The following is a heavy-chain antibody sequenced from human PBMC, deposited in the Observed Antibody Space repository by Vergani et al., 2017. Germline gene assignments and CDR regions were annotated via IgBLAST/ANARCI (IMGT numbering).Heavy chain of an antibody. V-gene: IGHV3-23*01. CDR2: LTGGGGST. CDR1: VFTFSTYA. D-gene: IGHD1-26*01. Sequence: EVQLLESGGSLKHLGGSVSLSCAASVFTFSTYAMHWVRQAPGKGLEWVSALTGGGGSTYYADSFKGRFIISRDNSRDTLYLQMNSLRPEDTATYYCVKDAGSYENFFDSWGQGTLVTVSS. J-gene: IGHJ4*02. CDR3: VKDAGSYENFFDS.